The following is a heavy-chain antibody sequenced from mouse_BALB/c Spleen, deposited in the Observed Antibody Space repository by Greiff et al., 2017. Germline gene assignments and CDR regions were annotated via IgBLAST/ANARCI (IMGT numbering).Heavy chain of an antibody. J-gene: IGHJ4*01. CDR3: ARWLLFSMEY. V-gene: IGHV5-17*02. CDR1: GFTLSNFG. D-gene: IGHD2-3*01. CDR2: ISSGSSTI. Sequence: EVMLVESGGGLVQPGGSRKLSCAASGFTLSNFGMHWVRQAPEKGLEWVAYISSGSSTIYYADTVKGRFTISRDKPKNTLFLQMTSLRSEDTAMYYCARWLLFSMEYWGQGTSVTVSS.